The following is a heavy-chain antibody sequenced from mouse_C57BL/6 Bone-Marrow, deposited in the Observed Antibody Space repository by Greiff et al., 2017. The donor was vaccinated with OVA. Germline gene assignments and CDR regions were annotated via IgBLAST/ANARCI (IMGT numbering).Heavy chain of an antibody. CDR2: IDPETGGT. CDR3: TRGGIYDGYSGWYFDV. V-gene: IGHV1-15*01. J-gene: IGHJ1*03. D-gene: IGHD2-3*01. Sequence: QVQLQQSGAELVRPGASVTLSCKASGYTFTDYEMHWVKQTPVHGLEWIGAIDPETGGTAYNQKFKGKAILTADKSSSTAYMELRSLTSEDSAVYYCTRGGIYDGYSGWYFDVWGTGTTVTVSS. CDR1: GYTFTDYE.